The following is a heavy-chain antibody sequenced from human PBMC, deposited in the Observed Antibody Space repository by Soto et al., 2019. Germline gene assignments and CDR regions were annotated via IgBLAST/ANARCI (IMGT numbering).Heavy chain of an antibody. V-gene: IGHV4-59*01. D-gene: IGHD6-25*01. CDR2: MFSRGSA. CDR3: ARQHPRSVAAVEIPLAL. Sequence: KPSETLSLTCTVSGDSIGSYHWSWVRQPPGKGLEWIGFMFSRGSANYNPSLKSRVTISVDTSKSQFSLKLTSVTAADTAIYYCARQHPRSVAAVEIPLALWGKATLVXV. CDR1: GDSIGSYH. J-gene: IGHJ4*02.